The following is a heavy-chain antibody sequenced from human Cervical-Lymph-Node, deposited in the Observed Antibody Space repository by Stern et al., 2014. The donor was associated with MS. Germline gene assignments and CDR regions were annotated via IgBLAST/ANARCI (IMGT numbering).Heavy chain of an antibody. Sequence: EVQLVESGGGLVKPGGSLRLSCAASGFTFSSYSMNWVRQAPGKGLEGVSSISSSSSYIYYADSVKGRFTISRDNAKNSLYLQMNSLRAEDTAVYYCARDHRIAVAGTFGYWGQGTLVTVSS. J-gene: IGHJ4*02. CDR1: GFTFSSYS. D-gene: IGHD6-19*01. CDR2: ISSSSSYI. V-gene: IGHV3-21*01. CDR3: ARDHRIAVAGTFGY.